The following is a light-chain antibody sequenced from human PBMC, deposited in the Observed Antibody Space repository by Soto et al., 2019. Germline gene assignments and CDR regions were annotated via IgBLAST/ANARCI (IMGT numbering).Light chain of an antibody. CDR1: SSNIGGNS. CDR2: DDN. CDR3: GSCDSSLSADV. J-gene: IGLJ1*01. Sequence: QAVVTQPPSVSAAPGQTVTISCSGSSSNIGGNSVSWYQQLPGTAPKLLIYDDNKRPSGIPDRFSGSKSGTSATLGITGFQTGDEADYYCGSCDSSLSADVFGTGTKLTVL. V-gene: IGLV1-51*01.